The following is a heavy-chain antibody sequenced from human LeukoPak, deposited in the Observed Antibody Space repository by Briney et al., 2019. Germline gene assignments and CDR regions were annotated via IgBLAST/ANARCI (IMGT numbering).Heavy chain of an antibody. CDR2: IYSGGST. CDR1: GFTVSSNY. CDR3: ASSLLYGEGYFDL. D-gene: IGHD4-17*01. J-gene: IGHJ2*01. Sequence: GGSLRLSCAASGFTVSSNYMSWVRQAPGKGLEWVSVIYSGGSTYYADSVRGRFTISRDNSRNTLYLQMNSLRAEDTAVYYCASSLLYGEGYFDLWGRGTLVTVSS. V-gene: IGHV3-53*01.